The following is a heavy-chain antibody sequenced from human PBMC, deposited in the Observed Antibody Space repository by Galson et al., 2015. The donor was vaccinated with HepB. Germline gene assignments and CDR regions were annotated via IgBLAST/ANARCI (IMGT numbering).Heavy chain of an antibody. J-gene: IGHJ6*02. V-gene: IGHV3-30*04. Sequence: SLRLSCAASGFTFSSYAMHWVRQAPGKGLEWVAVISYDGGNKYYADSVKGRFTISRDNSKNTLYLQMNSLRAEDTAVYYCARDRGYSYDYYYYGMDVWGQGTTVTVSS. D-gene: IGHD5-18*01. CDR2: ISYDGGNK. CDR1: GFTFSSYA. CDR3: ARDRGYSYDYYYYGMDV.